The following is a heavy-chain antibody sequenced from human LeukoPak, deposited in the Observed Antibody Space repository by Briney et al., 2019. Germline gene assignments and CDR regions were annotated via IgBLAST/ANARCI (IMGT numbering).Heavy chain of an antibody. CDR2: LSYSGST. CDR3: ARRRAEGGSNGHYNWFDP. J-gene: IGHJ5*02. V-gene: IGHV4-59*08. CDR1: GDSITSYY. Sequence: PSETLSLTCTVSGDSITSYYWSWIPQPPGKGLEWIGSLSYSGSTNYNPSLKSRVTMSVDTTKNQFSLRLNSVTAADTAVYYCARRRAEGGSNGHYNWFDPWGQGTLVTVSS. D-gene: IGHD6-13*01.